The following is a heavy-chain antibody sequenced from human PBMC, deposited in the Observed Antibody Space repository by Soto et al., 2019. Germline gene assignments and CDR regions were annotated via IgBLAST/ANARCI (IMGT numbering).Heavy chain of an antibody. Sequence: GGSLRLSCTASGFTFGDYAMSWFRQAPGKGLEWVGFIRSKAYGGTTEYAASVKGRFTISRDDSKSIAYLQMNSLKTEDTAVYYCTRDFGGRDEYSSGWFYTVDYWGQGTLVTVSS. D-gene: IGHD6-19*01. CDR3: TRDFGGRDEYSSGWFYTVDY. CDR1: GFTFGDYA. J-gene: IGHJ4*02. V-gene: IGHV3-49*03. CDR2: IRSKAYGGTT.